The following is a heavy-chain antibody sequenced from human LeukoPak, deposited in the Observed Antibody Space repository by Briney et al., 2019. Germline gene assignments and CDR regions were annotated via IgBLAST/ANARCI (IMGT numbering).Heavy chain of an antibody. D-gene: IGHD3-9*01. V-gene: IGHV3-30*02. J-gene: IGHJ1*01. CDR1: GFTFSTFG. CDR2: RRLDGVTT. CDR3: AKGYDTRH. Sequence: GVSVRLSCAASGFTFSTFGMHWVRQAPGKGLEGVAFRRLDGVTTYHADSVKGRFTIYRDNSKNTLYLQMNSLRAEDTARYYCAKGYDTRHWGQGTLVIVSS.